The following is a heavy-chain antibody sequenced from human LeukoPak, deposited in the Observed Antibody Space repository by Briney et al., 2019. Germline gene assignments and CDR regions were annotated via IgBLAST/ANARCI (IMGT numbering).Heavy chain of an antibody. D-gene: IGHD5-24*01. Sequence: GGSLRLSCAASGFTFSGYDMNWVRQVPGKGLECLANIKEDGSETYYADSVKGRFTISRDNPKNLLFLQINSLRVEDTAVYYCARETPRRGETRDGYRWGQGTVVTVSS. CDR3: ARETPRRGETRDGYR. CDR2: IKEDGSET. CDR1: GFTFSGYD. J-gene: IGHJ4*02. V-gene: IGHV3-7*01.